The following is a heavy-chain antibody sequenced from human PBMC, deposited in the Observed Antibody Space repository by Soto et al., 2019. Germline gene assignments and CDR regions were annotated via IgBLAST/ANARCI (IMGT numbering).Heavy chain of an antibody. Sequence: SSPTLVNPTQTLTLTCTFSGFSLSTSGMCVSWIRQPPGKALEWLARIDWDDDKYYSTSLKTRLTISKDTSKNQVVLTMTNMDPVDTATYYCARITKGPVYFDYWGQGTLVTVSS. CDR2: IDWDDDK. CDR3: ARITKGPVYFDY. V-gene: IGHV2-70*11. J-gene: IGHJ4*02. CDR1: GFSLSTSGMC.